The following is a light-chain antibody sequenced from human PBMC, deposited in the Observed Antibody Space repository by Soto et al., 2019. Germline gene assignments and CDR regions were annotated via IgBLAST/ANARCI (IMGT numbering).Light chain of an antibody. V-gene: IGKV3-11*01. CDR3: QHRSNWPRT. CDR1: QSVSSY. J-gene: IGKJ4*01. CDR2: DAS. Sequence: EIVLTQSPDTLSLSPGERATLSCRASQSVSSYLAWYQQKPGQAPRLLIYDASNRATGIPARFSGSGSGTDFTLTITSLEPEDFAVYYCQHRSNWPRTFGGGTKVQIK.